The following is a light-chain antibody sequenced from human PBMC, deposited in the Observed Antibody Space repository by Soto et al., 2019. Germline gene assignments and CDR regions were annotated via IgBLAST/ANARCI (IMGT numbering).Light chain of an antibody. Sequence: EIVLTQSPGTLSLSPGERATLSCRASQSVSSTYLAWYQQKPGQAPRLLIYGASSRATGIPDRFSGSGSGTDFTLTISRLEPEDFAVYYCHQYVRSRTFGQGTKVDIK. CDR1: QSVSSTY. CDR3: HQYVRSRT. CDR2: GAS. J-gene: IGKJ1*01. V-gene: IGKV3-20*01.